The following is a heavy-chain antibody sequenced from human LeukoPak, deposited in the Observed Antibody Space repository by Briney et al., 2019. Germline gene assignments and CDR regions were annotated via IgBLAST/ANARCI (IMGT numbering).Heavy chain of an antibody. J-gene: IGHJ4*02. CDR3: AKGPMVRGVGEAFDY. V-gene: IGHV3-30*02. CDR2: IRYDGSNK. Sequence: PGGSLRLSCAASGFTFSSYGMHWVRQAPGKGLEGVAFIRYDGSNKYYADSVKGRFTISRDNSKNTLYLQMNSLRAEDTAVYYCAKGPMVRGVGEAFDYWGQGTLVTVSS. D-gene: IGHD3-10*01. CDR1: GFTFSSYG.